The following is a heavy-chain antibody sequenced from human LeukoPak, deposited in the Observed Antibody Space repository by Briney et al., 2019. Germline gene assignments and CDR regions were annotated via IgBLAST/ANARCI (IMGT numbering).Heavy chain of an antibody. D-gene: IGHD3-22*01. CDR1: GGSISSYY. V-gene: IGHV4-59*01. J-gene: IGHJ4*02. CDR3: ARNYDSSGYTAFGY. CDR2: IYSSGST. Sequence: SETLSLTCTVSGGSISSYYWSWIRQPPGKGLEWIGHIYSSGSTNYNPSLKSRVTISVDTSKNQFSLKLSSVTAADMAVYYCARNYDSSGYTAFGYWGRGTLVTVSS.